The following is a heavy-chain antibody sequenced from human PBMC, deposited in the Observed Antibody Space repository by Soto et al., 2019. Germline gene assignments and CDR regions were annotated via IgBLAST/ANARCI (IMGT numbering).Heavy chain of an antibody. D-gene: IGHD6-19*01. CDR2: IWYDGSNK. V-gene: IGHV3-33*01. J-gene: IGHJ4*02. CDR3: AREASGWAYYFDD. CDR1: GFTFSSYG. Sequence: GGSLRLSCAASGFTFSSYGMHWVRQAPGKGLEWVAVIWYDGSNKYYADSVKGRFTISRDNSKNTLYLQMNSLRAEDTAVYYWAREASGWAYYFDDSGQGTLVTVSS.